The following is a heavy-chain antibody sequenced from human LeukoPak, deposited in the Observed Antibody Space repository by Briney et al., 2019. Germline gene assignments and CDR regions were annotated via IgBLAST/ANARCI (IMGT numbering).Heavy chain of an antibody. CDR2: ISTSGNSI. Sequence: PGGSLRISCVASGFPLSSYEINWLRQVPGKGLEWVSYISTSGNSIYYAGSVKGRFTISRDNAKNSVYLQMNSLRAEDTAVYYCAKGSLGSWYYFDYWGQGTLVTVYS. CDR1: GFPLSSYE. D-gene: IGHD6-13*01. V-gene: IGHV3-48*03. J-gene: IGHJ4*02. CDR3: AKGSLGSWYYFDY.